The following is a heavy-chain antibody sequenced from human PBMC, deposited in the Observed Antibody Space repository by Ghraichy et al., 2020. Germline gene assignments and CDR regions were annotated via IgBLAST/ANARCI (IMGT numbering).Heavy chain of an antibody. D-gene: IGHD2-8*01. V-gene: IGHV5-51*01. J-gene: IGHJ6*03. Sequence: GESLNISCKASGYDFTRYWIAWVRQMPGKGLEWMGIIYPGDSDSRYSPSFQGQVTISADKSISTAYLQWSSLKASDTAMYYCARWPEGVTGIYSYYYMDVWGKGTTVTVSS. CDR3: ARWPEGVTGIYSYYYMDV. CDR1: GYDFTRYW. CDR2: IYPGDSDS.